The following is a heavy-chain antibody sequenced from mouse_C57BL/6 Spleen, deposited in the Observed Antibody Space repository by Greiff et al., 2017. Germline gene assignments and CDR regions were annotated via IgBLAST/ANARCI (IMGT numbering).Heavy chain of an antibody. D-gene: IGHD2-2*01. CDR2: INYDGSST. CDR1: GFTFSDYY. V-gene: IGHV5-16*01. CDR3: AKWLRPGYFDD. Sequence: DVMLVESEGGLVQPGSSMKLSCTASGFTFSDYYMAWVRQVPEKGLEWVANINYDGSSTYYLDSLKSRFIISRDNAKTLLYLHMSRLKSEYTATYYGAKWLRPGYFDDWGKGTTLTVSS. J-gene: IGHJ2*01.